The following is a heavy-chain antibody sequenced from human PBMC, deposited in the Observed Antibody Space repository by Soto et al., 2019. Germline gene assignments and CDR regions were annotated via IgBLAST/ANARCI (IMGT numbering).Heavy chain of an antibody. Sequence: GGSLRLSCAASGFTFDDYAMHWVRQAPGKGLEWVSGISWNSGSIGYADSVKGRFTISRDNAKNSLYLQMNSLRAEDTALYYCSKDMYRSGWYLKKQPDAFDIWGQGTMVTVSS. D-gene: IGHD6-19*01. J-gene: IGHJ3*02. V-gene: IGHV3-9*01. CDR3: SKDMYRSGWYLKKQPDAFDI. CDR2: ISWNSGSI. CDR1: GFTFDDYA.